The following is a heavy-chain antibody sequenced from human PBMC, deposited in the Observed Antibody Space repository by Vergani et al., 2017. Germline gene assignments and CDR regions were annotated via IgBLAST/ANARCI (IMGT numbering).Heavy chain of an antibody. CDR2: IQFDGSNQ. CDR1: GFTLSNYY. J-gene: IGHJ4*02. V-gene: IGHV3-30*02. CDR3: AKHFRGWGIDY. D-gene: IGHD3-16*01. Sequence: QVQLVESGGGVVQRGGSLRLSCATSGFTLSNYYMQWIRHGPGKGLEFVAFIQFDGSNQYYADSVKGRFTLASDFSKNTLYLQMNSLRTDDTATYYCAKHFRGWGIDYWGQGTQVIVSS.